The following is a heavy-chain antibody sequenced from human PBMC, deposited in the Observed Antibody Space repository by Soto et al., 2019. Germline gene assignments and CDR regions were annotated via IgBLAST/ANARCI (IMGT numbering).Heavy chain of an antibody. CDR2: VSYDATNQ. V-gene: IGHV3-30-3*01. CDR3: ARGVYGSGSYYAGFDY. J-gene: IGHJ4*02. D-gene: IGHD3-10*01. Sequence: QAQLVESGGGVAQPGGSLRLSCAASGFSFSSFVMHWVRQAPGKGLAWVALVSYDATNQYYSDSVKGRFTGSRDNSKNSLYLQMDSLRPEETVVYYCARGVYGSGSYYAGFDYWGLGTRVTVSS. CDR1: GFSFSSFV.